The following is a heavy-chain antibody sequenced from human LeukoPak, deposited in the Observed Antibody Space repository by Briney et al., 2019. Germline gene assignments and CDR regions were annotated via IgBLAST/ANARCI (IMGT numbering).Heavy chain of an antibody. V-gene: IGHV3-30*03. CDR1: TFTFSRYE. CDR3: TRFVVVPAAFTGLPFLFDY. Sequence: QPGGSLRLSCAASTFTFSRYEMNWVRQAPGKGLEWVAVISYDGRNKYYADNVKGRFTISRDNSKNTLYLQMNSLKTEDTAVYYCTRFVVVPAAFTGLPFLFDYWGQGTLVTVSS. D-gene: IGHD2-2*01. J-gene: IGHJ4*02. CDR2: ISYDGRNK.